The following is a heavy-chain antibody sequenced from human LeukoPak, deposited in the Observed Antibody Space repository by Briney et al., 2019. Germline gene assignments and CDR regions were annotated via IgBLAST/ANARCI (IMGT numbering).Heavy chain of an antibody. Sequence: GGSLRLSCAVSGFTFSNAWMSWVRQAPGKGLEWVGRIKSKTDGGTTDYAAPVKGRFTISRDDSKNTLYLQMNSLKTEDTAVYYCTTDLKRSWNVLRFLEWLSPFDYWGQGTLVTVSS. J-gene: IGHJ4*02. D-gene: IGHD3-3*01. CDR1: GFTFSNAW. CDR3: TTDLKRSWNVLRFLEWLSPFDY. V-gene: IGHV3-15*01. CDR2: IKSKTDGGTT.